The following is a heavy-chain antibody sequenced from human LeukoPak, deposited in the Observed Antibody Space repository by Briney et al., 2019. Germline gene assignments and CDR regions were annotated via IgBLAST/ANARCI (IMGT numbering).Heavy chain of an antibody. V-gene: IGHV1-69*02. D-gene: IGHD5-24*01. J-gene: IGHJ4*02. CDR3: ARGDGDGYNYHYFDY. CDR2: IIPILGIA. Sequence: SVKVSCKASGGTFSSYTISWVRQAPGQGLEWMGRIIPILGIANYAQKFQGRVTITADKSTSTAYMELSSLRSEDTAVYCCARGDGDGYNYHYFDYWGQGTLVTVSS. CDR1: GGTFSSYT.